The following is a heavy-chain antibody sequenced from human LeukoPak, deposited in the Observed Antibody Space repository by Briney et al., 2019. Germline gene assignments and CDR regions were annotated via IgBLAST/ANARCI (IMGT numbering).Heavy chain of an antibody. CDR2: ISGNGGDI. Sequence: PGWSLRLPCPASGFSFGGHYMSWVRQAPGKGREGISYISGNGGDIAYADSVKGRFTISRDNAKNLLHLQMNSLRVEDTAVYHCVRQAGRDGGQWGQGTLIAVSS. V-gene: IGHV3-11*01. J-gene: IGHJ4*02. CDR3: VRQAGRDGGQ. D-gene: IGHD5-24*01. CDR1: GFSFGGHY.